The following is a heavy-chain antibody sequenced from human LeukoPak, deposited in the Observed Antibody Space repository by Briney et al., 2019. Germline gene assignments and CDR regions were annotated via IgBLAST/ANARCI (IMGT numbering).Heavy chain of an antibody. V-gene: IGHV3-7*01. Sequence: PGGSLRLSCAASGFTFSSYWMSWVRQAPGKGLEWVANIKQDGSEKYYVDSVKGRFTISRDNAKNSLYLQMNSLSAEDTAVYYCASGRSSWYCFDYWGQGTLVTVSS. CDR3: ASGRSSWYCFDY. CDR2: IKQDGSEK. CDR1: GFTFSSYW. J-gene: IGHJ4*02. D-gene: IGHD6-13*01.